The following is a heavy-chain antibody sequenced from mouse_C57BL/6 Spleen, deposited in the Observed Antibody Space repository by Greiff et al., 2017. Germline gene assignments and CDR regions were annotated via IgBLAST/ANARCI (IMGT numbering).Heavy chain of an antibody. CDR1: GYTFTSSW. D-gene: IGHD4-1*01. CDR2: IHPNSGST. Sequence: QVQLQQPGAELVKPGASVKLSCKASGYTFTSSWMHWVKLRPGQGLEWIGMIHPNSGSTNYNEKFKSKATLTVDKSSSTAYMQLSSLTSEDSAVYYCARLTGTNYAMDYWGQGTSVTVSS. CDR3: ARLTGTNYAMDY. J-gene: IGHJ4*01. V-gene: IGHV1-64*01.